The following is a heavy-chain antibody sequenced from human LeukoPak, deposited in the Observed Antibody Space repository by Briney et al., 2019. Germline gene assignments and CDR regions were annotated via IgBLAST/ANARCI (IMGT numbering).Heavy chain of an antibody. CDR2: IKEDGSEK. CDR1: GFTFSRYW. CDR3: ARQKAVVVVAATPDEDYGDYVDYYYYMDV. V-gene: IGHV3-7*01. Sequence: GGSLRLSCAASGFTFSRYWMSWVRQAPGKGLEWVANIKEDGSEKYYVDSVKGRLTISRENDKNSLSLQIKSLRAEDTAVYYCARQKAVVVVAATPDEDYGDYVDYYYYMDVWGKGTTVTVSS. D-gene: IGHD2-15*01. J-gene: IGHJ6*03.